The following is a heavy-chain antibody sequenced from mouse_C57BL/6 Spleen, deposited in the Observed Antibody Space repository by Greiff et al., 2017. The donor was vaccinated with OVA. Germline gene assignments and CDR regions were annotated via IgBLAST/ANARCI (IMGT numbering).Heavy chain of an antibody. J-gene: IGHJ1*03. D-gene: IGHD1-1*01. CDR3: TRDPSYYGSSYVWYFDV. CDR2: ISSGGDYI. CDR1: GFTFSSYA. V-gene: IGHV5-9-1*02. Sequence: EVKVVESGEGLVKPGGSLKLSCAASGFTFSSYAMSWVRQTPEKRLEWVAYISSGGDYIYYADTVKGRFTISRDNARNTLYLQMSSLKSEDTAMYYCTRDPSYYGSSYVWYFDVWGTGTTVTVSS.